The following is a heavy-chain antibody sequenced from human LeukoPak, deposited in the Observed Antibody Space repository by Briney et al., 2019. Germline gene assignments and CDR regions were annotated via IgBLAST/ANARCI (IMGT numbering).Heavy chain of an antibody. J-gene: IGHJ6*03. Sequence: GASVTVSCKASGGTFSSYAISWVRQAPGQGLEWMGGIIPIFGTANYAQKFQGRVTITTDESTSTAYMELSRLRSEDTAVYYCARHGYYYYYMDVWGKGTTVTVSS. CDR1: GGTFSSYA. CDR2: IIPIFGTA. CDR3: ARHGYYYYYMDV. V-gene: IGHV1-69*05.